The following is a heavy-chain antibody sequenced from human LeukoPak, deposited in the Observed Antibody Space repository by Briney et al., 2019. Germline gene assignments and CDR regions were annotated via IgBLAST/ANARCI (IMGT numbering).Heavy chain of an antibody. CDR3: ARDYIAVAGTPDY. D-gene: IGHD6-19*01. Sequence: GGSLRLSCAASGFTFSSYGMHWVRQAPGKGLEWVAFIRYDGSNKYYADSVKGRFTISRDNSKNTLYLQMNSLRAEDTAVYYCARDYIAVAGTPDYWGQGTLVTVSS. CDR2: IRYDGSNK. V-gene: IGHV3-30*02. CDR1: GFTFSSYG. J-gene: IGHJ4*02.